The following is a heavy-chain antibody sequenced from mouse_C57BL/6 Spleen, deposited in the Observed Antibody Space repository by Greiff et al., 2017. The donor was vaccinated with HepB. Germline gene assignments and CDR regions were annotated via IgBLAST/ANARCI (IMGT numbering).Heavy chain of an antibody. CDR1: GFTFSSYA. J-gene: IGHJ2*01. CDR3: ARVITTVVAGDFDY. Sequence: EVQGVESGGGLVKPGGSLKLSCAASGFTFSSYAMSWVRQTPEKRLEWVATISDGGSYTYYPDNVKGRFTISRDNAKNNLYLQMSHLKSEDTAMYYCARVITTVVAGDFDYWGQGTTLTVSS. V-gene: IGHV5-4*01. D-gene: IGHD1-1*01. CDR2: ISDGGSYT.